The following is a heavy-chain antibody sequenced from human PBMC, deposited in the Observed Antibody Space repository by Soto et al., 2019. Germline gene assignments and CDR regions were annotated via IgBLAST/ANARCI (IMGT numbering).Heavy chain of an antibody. CDR2: IYYSGST. J-gene: IGHJ6*02. CDR1: GGSISSYY. CDR3: ARDRAYYYGMDV. Sequence: SETLSLTCTVSGGSISSYYWSWIRQPPGKGLEWIGYIYYSGSTNYNPSLKSRVTISVDTSKNQFSLKLSSVTAADTAVYYCARDRAYYYGMDVWGQGTTVTVSS. V-gene: IGHV4-59*01.